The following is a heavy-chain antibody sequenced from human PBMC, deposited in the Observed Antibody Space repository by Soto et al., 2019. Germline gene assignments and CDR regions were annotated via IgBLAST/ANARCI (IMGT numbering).Heavy chain of an antibody. CDR3: ARDSMAAIPGVY. D-gene: IGHD3-10*01. CDR1: GYSFTSFA. Sequence: QVQLVQSGAEVKKPGASVKVSCKASGYSFTSFAMHWLRQAPGQRLEWMGWINAGNGNTKYSQKFQGRVTITRDTSANTAYMELSSLRSEDTAVYYCARDSMAAIPGVYWGQGTLVTVSS. J-gene: IGHJ4*02. CDR2: INAGNGNT. V-gene: IGHV1-3*01.